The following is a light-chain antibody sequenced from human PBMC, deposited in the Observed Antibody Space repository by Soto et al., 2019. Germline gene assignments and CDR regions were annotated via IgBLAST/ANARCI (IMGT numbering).Light chain of an antibody. CDR2: GAS. CDR3: QQYNNWPKG. CDR1: QSVSSN. Sequence: EIVMTQSPATLSLSPGERATLSCRASQSVSSNLAWYQQKPGQAPRLLIYGASNRATGIPARFSGSGSGTEFTLTISSLQSEDFAVDYCQQYNNWPKGFGEGTKVEIK. V-gene: IGKV3-15*01. J-gene: IGKJ1*01.